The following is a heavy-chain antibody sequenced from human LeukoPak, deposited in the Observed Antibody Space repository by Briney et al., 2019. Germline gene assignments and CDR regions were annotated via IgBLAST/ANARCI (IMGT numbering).Heavy chain of an antibody. J-gene: IGHJ6*02. CDR1: GGSFSGYY. D-gene: IGHD3-3*02. V-gene: IGHV4-34*01. CDR3: VSSYYYYGMDV. CDR2: INHSGST. Sequence: SETLSLTCAVYGGSFSGYYWSWVRQPPGKGLEWIGEINHSGSTNYNPSLKSRVTISVDTSKNQFSLKLSSVTAADTAVYYCVSSYYYYGMDVWGQGTTVTDSS.